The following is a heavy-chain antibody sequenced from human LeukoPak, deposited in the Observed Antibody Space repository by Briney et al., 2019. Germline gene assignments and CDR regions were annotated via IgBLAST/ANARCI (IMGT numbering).Heavy chain of an antibody. CDR1: GYTFTSYA. D-gene: IGHD3-10*01. J-gene: IGHJ4*02. Sequence: ASVKVSCKASGYTFTSYAMHWVRQAPGQRLEWMGWINAGNGNTKYSQKFQGRVTITRDTSASTAYMVLSSLRSEDTAVYYCARIRMVRGVIIEGFDYWGQGTLVTVSS. CDR3: ARIRMVRGVIIEGFDY. CDR2: INAGNGNT. V-gene: IGHV1-3*01.